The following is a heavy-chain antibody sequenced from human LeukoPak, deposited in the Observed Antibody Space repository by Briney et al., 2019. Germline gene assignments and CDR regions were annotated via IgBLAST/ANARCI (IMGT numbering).Heavy chain of an antibody. CDR1: GGSISSYY. D-gene: IGHD3-22*01. V-gene: IGHV4-59*08. J-gene: IGHJ6*03. Sequence: TSETLSLTCIVSGGSISSYYWNWIRQPPGKGLEWIGCIYYSGSTNYNPSLKSRVTISVDTSKNQFSLRLTSVTAADTAVYYCASARHIGGIRRYCYDSSDYPYNMDVWGKGTTVTVSS. CDR2: IYYSGST. CDR3: ASARHIGGIRRYCYDSSDYPYNMDV.